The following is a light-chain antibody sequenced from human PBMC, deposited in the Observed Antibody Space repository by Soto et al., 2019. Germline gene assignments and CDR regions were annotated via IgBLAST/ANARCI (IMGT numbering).Light chain of an antibody. CDR3: QPYHNLHA. J-gene: IGKJ1*01. Sequence: IVGTQCRARLSVYHWKRATLSCRASQNVSSLAWYQQKPGQAARLLIYGAATRATGIPARFSGSGSGTEFTLTISSPESEDFAVYFWQPYHNLHAFGQGTKVDI. CDR2: GAA. CDR1: QNVSS. V-gene: IGKV3-15*01.